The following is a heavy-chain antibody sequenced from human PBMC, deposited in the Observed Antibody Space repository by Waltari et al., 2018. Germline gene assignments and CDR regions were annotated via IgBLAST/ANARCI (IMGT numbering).Heavy chain of an antibody. CDR2: KKQDGSEK. J-gene: IGHJ4*02. D-gene: IGHD6-19*01. CDR3: ARAREQWLVRDFDY. Sequence: EVQLVESGGGLVQPGGSLRRSCGASGFPFGGCWVIWCRQAPGKGLEGGANKKQDGSEKHYVDSVKGLFTISRDNAKNSLCLQMNSLRAEDTALYYCARAREQWLVRDFDYWGQGTLVTVSS. CDR1: GFPFGGCW. V-gene: IGHV3-7*01.